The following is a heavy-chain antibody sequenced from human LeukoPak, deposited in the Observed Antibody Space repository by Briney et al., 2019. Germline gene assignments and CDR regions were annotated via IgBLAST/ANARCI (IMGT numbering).Heavy chain of an antibody. CDR3: ARDRGDWFDP. CDR2: IYTSGST. J-gene: IGHJ5*02. V-gene: IGHV4-61*02. Sequence: SETLSLTGTGSGGSISSGSYYWSWIRQPAGKGLEWIGRIYTSGSTNYNPSLKSRVTISVDTSKNQFSLKLSSVTAADTAVYYCARDRGDWFDPWGQRTLVTVSS. CDR1: GGSISSGSYY.